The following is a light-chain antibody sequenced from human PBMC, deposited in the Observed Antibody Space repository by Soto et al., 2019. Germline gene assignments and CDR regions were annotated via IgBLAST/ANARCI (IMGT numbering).Light chain of an antibody. J-gene: IGLJ1*01. V-gene: IGLV2-14*01. CDR2: EVT. CDR1: SSDVGGYNY. Sequence: QSALTQPASVSGSPGQSITISCTGTSSDVGGYNYVSWYQQHPGKAPKVMIYEVTYRPSGVSNRFSGSKSGNTASLTISGLQAEDEADYYCSSYTNSGTLYVFGTGTQLTVL. CDR3: SSYTNSGTLYV.